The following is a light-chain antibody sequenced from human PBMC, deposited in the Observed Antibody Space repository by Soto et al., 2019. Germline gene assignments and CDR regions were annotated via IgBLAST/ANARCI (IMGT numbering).Light chain of an antibody. CDR2: EVT. Sequence: QSALTQPASVSGSPGQSITISCTGTSSDVGTYNLVSWYQQRPGKAPKLMIYEVTNRPSGVSNRFSGSKSGNTASLTISGLQAEDEADYYCCSYAGSNALWVFGGGTKLTVL. CDR3: CSYAGSNALWV. V-gene: IGLV2-23*02. J-gene: IGLJ3*02. CDR1: SSDVGTYNL.